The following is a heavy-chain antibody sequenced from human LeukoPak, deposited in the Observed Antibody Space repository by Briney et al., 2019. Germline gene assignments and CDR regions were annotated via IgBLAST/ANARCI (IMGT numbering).Heavy chain of an antibody. CDR3: ARDTNYIYYYGMDV. D-gene: IGHD4/OR15-4a*01. CDR2: IWYDGSNK. CDR1: GFTFRNYW. J-gene: IGHJ6*02. Sequence: PGGSLRLSCEASGFTFRNYWMIWVRQAPGKGLEWVAVIWYDGSNKYYADSVKGRFTISRDNSKNTLYLQMNSLRAEDTAVYYCARDTNYIYYYGMDVWGQGTTVTVSS. V-gene: IGHV3-33*08.